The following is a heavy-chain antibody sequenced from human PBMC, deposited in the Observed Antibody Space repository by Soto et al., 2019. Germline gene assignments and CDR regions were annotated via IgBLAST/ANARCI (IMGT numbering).Heavy chain of an antibody. CDR1: GDSVSSGSYY. CDR2: IYYSGST. CDR3: PRDIMGTDYYYYGMDV. V-gene: IGHV4-61*01. Sequence: PSETLSLTCTVSGDSVSSGSYYWMWIRQPPGKGLEWIGYIYYSGSTNYNPSLKSRVTISVDTSKTQFSLKLSSVTAADTAVYYCPRDIMGTDYYYYGMDVWGQGPTVTVSS. D-gene: IGHD2-8*01. J-gene: IGHJ6*02.